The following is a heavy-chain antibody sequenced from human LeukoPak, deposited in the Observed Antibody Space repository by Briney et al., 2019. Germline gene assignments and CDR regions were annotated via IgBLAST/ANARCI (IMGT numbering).Heavy chain of an antibody. Sequence: GGSLRLSCAASGFTFSSYGMHWVRQAPGKGLEWVAVISYDGSNKYYADSVKGRFTISRDNAKNSLYLQMNSLRAEDTAVYYCARDLWFGEGYYYYYMDVWGKGTTVTVSS. D-gene: IGHD3-10*01. CDR1: GFTFSSYG. V-gene: IGHV3-30*03. J-gene: IGHJ6*03. CDR2: ISYDGSNK. CDR3: ARDLWFGEGYYYYYMDV.